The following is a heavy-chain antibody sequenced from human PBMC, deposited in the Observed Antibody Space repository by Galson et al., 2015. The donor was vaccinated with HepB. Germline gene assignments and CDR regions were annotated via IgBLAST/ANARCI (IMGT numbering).Heavy chain of an antibody. V-gene: IGHV3-20*04. CDR2: IFYNGGGT. CDR1: GFIFNNYG. CDR3: ARKSYGDSYDM. J-gene: IGHJ3*02. D-gene: IGHD3-16*01. Sequence: SLRLSCAASGFIFNNYGMTWVRQAPGKGLQWVSGIFYNGGGTHYVDSVKGRFTISRDNAKKSLYLQMNNLRVDDTALYFCARKSYGDSYDMWGQGTMVTVS.